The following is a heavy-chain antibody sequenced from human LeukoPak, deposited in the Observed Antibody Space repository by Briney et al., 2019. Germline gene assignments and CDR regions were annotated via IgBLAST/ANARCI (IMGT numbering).Heavy chain of an antibody. J-gene: IGHJ6*03. Sequence: GASVKVSCKASGYTFTSYGISWVRQAPGQGLEWMGWISAYNGNTNYAQKLQGRVTMTTDTSTSTAYMELRSLRSDDTAVYYCARARDTAPYYYYYYMDVRGKGTTVTVSS. V-gene: IGHV1-18*01. CDR2: ISAYNGNT. D-gene: IGHD5-18*01. CDR3: ARARDTAPYYYYYYMDV. CDR1: GYTFTSYG.